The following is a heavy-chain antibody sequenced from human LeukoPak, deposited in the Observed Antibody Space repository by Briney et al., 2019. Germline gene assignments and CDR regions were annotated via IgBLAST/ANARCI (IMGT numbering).Heavy chain of an antibody. Sequence: ASETLSLTCSISGMSVSGTALYWSWVRQAPGKGLEWVSVMYSGGDTYYADSVKGRFTFSRDISKNTLYLQMNGLRTEDTAMYYCARDAPQVPAAGVLASWGQGTLVTVSS. CDR3: ARDAPQVPAAGVLAS. CDR1: GMSVSGTALY. V-gene: IGHV3-53*01. J-gene: IGHJ5*02. D-gene: IGHD6-13*01. CDR2: MYSGGDT.